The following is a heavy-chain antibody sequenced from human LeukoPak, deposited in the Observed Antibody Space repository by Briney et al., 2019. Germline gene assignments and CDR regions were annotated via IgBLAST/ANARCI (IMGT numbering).Heavy chain of an antibody. CDR3: AKPYFGSGSYYDVLPDY. CDR2: ISGSGGST. Sequence: GGSLRLSCAASGFTFSNYGMSWVRQAPGKGLEWVSAISGSGGSTYYADSVKGRFTISRDNSKNTLYLQMNSLRAEDTALYYCAKPYFGSGSYYDVLPDYWGQGTLVTVSS. D-gene: IGHD3-10*01. J-gene: IGHJ4*02. CDR1: GFTFSNYG. V-gene: IGHV3-23*01.